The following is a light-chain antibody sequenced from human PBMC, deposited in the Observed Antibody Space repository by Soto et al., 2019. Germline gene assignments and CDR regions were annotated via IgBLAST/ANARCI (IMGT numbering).Light chain of an antibody. CDR2: GAS. CDR3: QQYGSSPPIT. V-gene: IGKV3-20*01. J-gene: IGKJ5*01. Sequence: EIVLTQSPGTLSLSPGERATLSCRASQSVSSSYLAWYQQKPGQAPRLLIYGASSRATGIPDRFSGSGSGTXFTLNISSLEPEDFAVYYCQQYGSSPPITFG. CDR1: QSVSSSY.